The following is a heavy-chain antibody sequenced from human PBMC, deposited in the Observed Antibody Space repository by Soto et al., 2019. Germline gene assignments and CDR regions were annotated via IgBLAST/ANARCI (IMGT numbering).Heavy chain of an antibody. CDR3: AQDSDTFDV. Sequence: QVQLVESGGGVVRPGNSLRLSCAASGFILSNYDMHWIRQAPGKGLEWLASISYHGNSEFYADSVKGRLTISRDTSNNTLYLEMSSLRAEDTAVYYCAQDSDTFDVWGQGTMVTVS. V-gene: IGHV3-30*18. CDR2: ISYHGNSE. J-gene: IGHJ3*01. CDR1: GFILSNYD.